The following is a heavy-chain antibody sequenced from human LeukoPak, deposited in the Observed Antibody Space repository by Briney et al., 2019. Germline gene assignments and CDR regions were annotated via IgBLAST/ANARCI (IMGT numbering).Heavy chain of an antibody. CDR3: ARGHLTRFGIVQGGDLDY. CDR2: IYHSGST. V-gene: IGHV4-30-2*01. Sequence: SQTLSLTCAVSGGSISSGGYSWSWIRQPPGKGLEWIGYIYHSGSTNYNPSLKSRVAISVDTSKNQFPLKLSSVTAADTAVYYCARGHLTRFGIVQGGDLDYWGQGTLVTVSS. CDR1: GGSISSGGYS. D-gene: IGHD2-21*01. J-gene: IGHJ4*02.